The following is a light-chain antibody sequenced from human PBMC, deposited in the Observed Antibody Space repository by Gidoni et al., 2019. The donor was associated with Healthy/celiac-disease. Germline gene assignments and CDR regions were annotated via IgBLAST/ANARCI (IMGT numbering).Light chain of an antibody. V-gene: IGKV3-11*01. J-gene: IGKJ4*01. CDR3: QQRSNWLT. CDR2: DAS. Sequence: EIVLTQSPATLSLSPGERATLSCRASRSVANYLAWYQQKPGQAPRLLIYDASNRATGVPARFSGSASGTDFTLTISSLETEDFAVYYCQQRSNWLTFGGGTKVEIK. CDR1: RSVANY.